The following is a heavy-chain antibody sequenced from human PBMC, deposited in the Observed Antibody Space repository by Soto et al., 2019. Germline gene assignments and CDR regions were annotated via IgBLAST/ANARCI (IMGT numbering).Heavy chain of an antibody. J-gene: IGHJ6*03. CDR2: IYPGDSDT. CDR1: GYSFTSYW. Sequence: PGESLKISCKGSGYSFTSYWIGWVRQMPGKGLEWMGIIYPGDSDTRYSPSFQGQVTISADKSISTAYLQWSSLNASDTAMYYCAIHGLRFLEWPPSYYYYMDVWGKGTTVTVSS. V-gene: IGHV5-51*01. CDR3: AIHGLRFLEWPPSYYYYMDV. D-gene: IGHD3-3*01.